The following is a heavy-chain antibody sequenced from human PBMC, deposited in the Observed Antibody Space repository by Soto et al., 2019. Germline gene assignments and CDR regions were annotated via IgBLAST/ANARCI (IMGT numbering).Heavy chain of an antibody. J-gene: IGHJ4*02. V-gene: IGHV1-18*01. D-gene: IGHD2-8*01. CDR2: ISAYNGNT. Sequence: ASVKVSCKASGYTFTSFGISWVRQAPGQGLEWMGWISAYNGNTYYTQKLQGRVTMTTDTSTSTAYMELRTLRSDDTAVYFCARGFYCTNGVCYGYFDYWGQGTLVTVSS. CDR1: GYTFTSFG. CDR3: ARGFYCTNGVCYGYFDY.